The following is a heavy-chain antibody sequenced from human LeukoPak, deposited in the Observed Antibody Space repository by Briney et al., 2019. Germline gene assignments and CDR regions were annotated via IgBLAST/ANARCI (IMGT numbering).Heavy chain of an antibody. CDR3: ARVRTAMALYQPFDY. V-gene: IGHV3-23*01. Sequence: PGGSLRLSCATSGFTFSSYAMSWVRQAPGKGLEWVSSISGSGGSTYYADSVKGRFTISRDNAKNSLYLQMNSLRAEDTAVYYCARVRTAMALYQPFDYWGQGTLVTVSS. CDR1: GFTFSSYA. D-gene: IGHD5-18*01. J-gene: IGHJ4*02. CDR2: ISGSGGST.